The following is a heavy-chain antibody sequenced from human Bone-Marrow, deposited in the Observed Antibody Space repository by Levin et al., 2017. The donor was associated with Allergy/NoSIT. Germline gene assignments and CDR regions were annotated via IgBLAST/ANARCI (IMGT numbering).Heavy chain of an antibody. V-gene: IGHV1-69*06. CDR2: IIPIFGTA. CDR3: ARAGFGAPGAFDI. CDR1: GGTFSSYA. J-gene: IGHJ3*02. D-gene: IGHD3-10*01. Sequence: KISCKASGGTFSSYAISWVRQAPGQGLEWMGGIIPIFGTANYAQKFQGRVTITADKSTSTAYMELSSLRSEDTAVYYCARAGFGAPGAFDIWGQGTMVTVSS.